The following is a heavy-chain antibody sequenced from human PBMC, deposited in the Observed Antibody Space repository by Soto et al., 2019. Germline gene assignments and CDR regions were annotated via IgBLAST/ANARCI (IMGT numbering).Heavy chain of an antibody. Sequence: WALRLSCAASGFTFTRYSMNWVRQAPGKGLEWVSSISSTTNYIYYGDSMKGRFTISRDNAKNSLYLEMNSLRAEDTAVYYCARESEDLTSNFDYWGQGTPVTVSS. CDR2: ISSTTNYI. CDR3: ARESEDLTSNFDY. V-gene: IGHV3-21*06. CDR1: GFTFTRYS. J-gene: IGHJ4*02.